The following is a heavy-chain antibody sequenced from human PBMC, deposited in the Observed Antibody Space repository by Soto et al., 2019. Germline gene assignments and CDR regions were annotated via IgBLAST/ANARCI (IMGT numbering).Heavy chain of an antibody. V-gene: IGHV4-59*08. CDR2: IDSSGGT. CDR3: VRQGFGRLHGLVDV. CDR1: DDSSSSYK. D-gene: IGHD3-10*01. Sequence: QVQLQESGPGLVKPSETLSLTCTVSDDSSSSYKWSWIRQPPGRRLEWIGYIDSSGGTSSNPSLQSRGTTAADTSTKQFSLKLSSVTAADPAVYYCVRQGFGRLHGLVDVWGQGTTVTVSS. J-gene: IGHJ6*02.